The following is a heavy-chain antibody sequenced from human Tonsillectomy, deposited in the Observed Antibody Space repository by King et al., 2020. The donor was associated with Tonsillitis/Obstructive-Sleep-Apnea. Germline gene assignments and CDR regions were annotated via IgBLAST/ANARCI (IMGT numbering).Heavy chain of an antibody. CDR3: ARDQGSSWEEGMDV. V-gene: IGHV1-46*01. CDR2: INPLGGST. D-gene: IGHD6-13*01. J-gene: IGHJ6*02. Sequence: QLVQSGAEVKKPGASMKVSCKASGYTFTSYYMHWVRQAPGQGLEWMGIINPLGGSTSYAQRFQGRVTMTRDTSTSTVYMELSSLRSEDTAIYYCARDQGSSWEEGMDVWSQGTTVTVSS. CDR1: GYTFTSYY.